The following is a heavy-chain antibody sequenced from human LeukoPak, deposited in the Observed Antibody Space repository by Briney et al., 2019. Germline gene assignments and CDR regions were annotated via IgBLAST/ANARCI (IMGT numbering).Heavy chain of an antibody. J-gene: IGHJ3*02. V-gene: IGHV3-23*01. Sequence: AGGSLRLSCAASGFTFSSYAMSWVRQAPGKGLEWVSAISGSGGSTYYADSVKGRFTISRDNSKNTLYLQMNSLRADDTAVYYCAKLGYCGGDCHLGAFDIWGQGTMVTVSS. D-gene: IGHD2-21*02. CDR2: ISGSGGST. CDR3: AKLGYCGGDCHLGAFDI. CDR1: GFTFSSYA.